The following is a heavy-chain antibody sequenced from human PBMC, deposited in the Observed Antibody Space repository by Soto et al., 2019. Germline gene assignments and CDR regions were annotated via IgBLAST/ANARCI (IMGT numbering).Heavy chain of an antibody. CDR3: AKGLGELSPESYDY. J-gene: IGHJ4*02. Sequence: QVQLVESGGGVVQPGRSLRLSCAASGFTFSAYAMHWVRQAPGKGLEWVAVISYDGSDKYYADSVKGRFTISRDNSKNNLNLQMNSLRADDTAVYYCAKGLGELSPESYDYWGQGTLITVSS. D-gene: IGHD3-16*02. CDR2: ISYDGSDK. CDR1: GFTFSAYA. V-gene: IGHV3-30*18.